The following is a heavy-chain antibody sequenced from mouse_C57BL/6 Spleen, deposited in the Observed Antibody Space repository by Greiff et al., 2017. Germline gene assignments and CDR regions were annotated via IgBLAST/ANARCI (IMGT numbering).Heavy chain of an antibody. CDR1: GYTFTSYW. CDR3: ARLDYGSSLYYFDY. V-gene: IGHV1-64*01. J-gene: IGHJ2*01. D-gene: IGHD1-1*01. CDR2: IHPNSGST. Sequence: QVQLQQPGAELVKPGASVKLSCKASGYTFTSYWMHWVKQRPGQGLEWIGMIHPNSGSTNYNEKFKSKATLTVDKSSSTAYMQLSSLTSEDSAVXYCARLDYGSSLYYFDYWGQGTTLTVSS.